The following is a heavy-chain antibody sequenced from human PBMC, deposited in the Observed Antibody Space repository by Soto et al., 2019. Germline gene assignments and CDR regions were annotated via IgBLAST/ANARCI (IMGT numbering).Heavy chain of an antibody. CDR1: GGSISSYY. Sequence: QVQLQESGPGLVKPSETLSLTCTVSGGSISSYYWSWIRQPPGRGLEWIGYIYYSGSTNYNPSLKSRVTISVGTSKNQFSLKLSSVTAADTAVYYCARERPIAVAGTSVAFDIWGQGTMVTVSS. V-gene: IGHV4-59*01. CDR3: ARERPIAVAGTSVAFDI. D-gene: IGHD6-19*01. J-gene: IGHJ3*02. CDR2: IYYSGST.